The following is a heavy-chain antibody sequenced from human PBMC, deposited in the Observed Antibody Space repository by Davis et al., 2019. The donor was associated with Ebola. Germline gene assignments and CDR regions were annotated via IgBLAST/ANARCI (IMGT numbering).Heavy chain of an antibody. D-gene: IGHD4-17*01. Sequence: PGGSLRLSCATSGFAFTSYGMYWVRQAPGKGLEWVAGMWYDGSNKYYADSVKGRFTISRDNSKNTLYLQMNSLRAEDTAVYYCAKVTGDYGYWGQGTLVTVSS. V-gene: IGHV3-30*02. J-gene: IGHJ4*02. CDR2: MWYDGSNK. CDR3: AKVTGDYGY. CDR1: GFAFTSYG.